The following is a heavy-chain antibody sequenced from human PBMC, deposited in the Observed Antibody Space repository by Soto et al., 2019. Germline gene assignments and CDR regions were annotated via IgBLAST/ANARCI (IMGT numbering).Heavy chain of an antibody. CDR1: GFTFSSYA. V-gene: IGHV3-23*01. CDR3: AKTNSDSSSWPCLGY. J-gene: IGHJ4*02. CDR2: ISGSGGST. D-gene: IGHD6-13*01. Sequence: PGGSLRLSCAASGFTFSSYAMSWVRQAPGKGLEWVSAISGSGGSTYYADSVKGRFTISRDNSKNTLYLQMNSLRAEDTAVYYCAKTNSDSSSWPCLGYWGQGTLVTVSS.